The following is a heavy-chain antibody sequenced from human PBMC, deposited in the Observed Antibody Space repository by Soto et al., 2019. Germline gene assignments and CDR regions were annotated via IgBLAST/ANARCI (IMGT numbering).Heavy chain of an antibody. CDR2: ISGSGGST. V-gene: IGHV3-23*01. J-gene: IGHJ6*02. CDR3: AKDFGDIVVVVLAPYGMDV. Sequence: GGSLRLSCAASGFTFSNYAMSWVRQAPGKGLEWVSAISGSGGSTYYADSVKGRFTISRDNSKNTLYLQMNSLRAEDTAVYFCAKDFGDIVVVVLAPYGMDVWGLGTTVTVSS. D-gene: IGHD2-15*01. CDR1: GFTFSNYA.